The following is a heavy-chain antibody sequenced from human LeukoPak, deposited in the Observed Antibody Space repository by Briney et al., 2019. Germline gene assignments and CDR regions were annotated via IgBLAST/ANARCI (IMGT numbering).Heavy chain of an antibody. CDR3: ARDHVMIRGVSYDYLAMDV. CDR1: GGSIDSYI. Sequence: SETLSLTCTVSGGSIDSYIWGWIRQPPGKGLEWIGNLYAGGRTNYNPSLKSRATISVDASKNQFSLRLSSVTAADTAVYYCARDHVMIRGVSYDYLAMDVWGQGTTVTVSS. V-gene: IGHV4-59*01. J-gene: IGHJ6*02. CDR2: LYAGGRT. D-gene: IGHD3-10*01.